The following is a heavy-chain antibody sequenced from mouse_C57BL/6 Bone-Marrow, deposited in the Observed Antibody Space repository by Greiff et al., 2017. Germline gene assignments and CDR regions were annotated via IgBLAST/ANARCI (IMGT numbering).Heavy chain of an antibody. CDR2: IYPGSGST. CDR3: ARRDYYGSSDLDY. V-gene: IGHV1-55*01. Sequence: VQLQQSGAELVKPGASVKMSCKASGYTFTSYWITWVKQRPGQGLEWIGDIYPGSGSTNYNEKFKSKATLTVDTSSSTAYMQLSSLTSEDSAVYYCARRDYYGSSDLDYWGQGTTLTVSS. J-gene: IGHJ2*01. D-gene: IGHD1-1*01. CDR1: GYTFTSYW.